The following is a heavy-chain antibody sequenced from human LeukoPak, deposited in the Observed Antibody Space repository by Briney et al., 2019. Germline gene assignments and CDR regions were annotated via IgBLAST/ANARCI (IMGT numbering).Heavy chain of an antibody. CDR1: GFTVSSNY. J-gene: IGHJ4*02. D-gene: IGHD1-26*01. V-gene: IGHV3-53*01. Sequence: GALRLSCAASGFTVSSNYMSWVRQAPGKGLEWVSVIYSGGSTYYADSVKGRFTISRDNSKNTLYLQMNSLRAEDTAVYYCAKGSPYRVVGATAYYFDYWGQGTLVTVSS. CDR2: IYSGGST. CDR3: AKGSPYRVVGATAYYFDY.